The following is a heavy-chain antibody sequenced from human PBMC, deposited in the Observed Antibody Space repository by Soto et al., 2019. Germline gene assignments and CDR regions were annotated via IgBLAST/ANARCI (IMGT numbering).Heavy chain of an antibody. CDR2: IWYDGSNK. Sequence: HPVGSLRLSCAASGFTFSSYGMHWVRQAPGKGLEWVAVIWYDGSNKYYADSVKGRFTISRDNSKNTLYLQMNSLRAEDTAVYYCARDGYCSGGSCYSVPVFDYWGQGTLVTVSS. D-gene: IGHD2-15*01. CDR3: ARDGYCSGGSCYSVPVFDY. V-gene: IGHV3-33*01. J-gene: IGHJ4*02. CDR1: GFTFSSYG.